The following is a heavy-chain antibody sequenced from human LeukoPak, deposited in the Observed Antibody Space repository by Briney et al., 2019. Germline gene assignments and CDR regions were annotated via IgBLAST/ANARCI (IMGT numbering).Heavy chain of an antibody. CDR1: GWTFSNAW. D-gene: IGHD4-17*01. Sequence: GGSLRLSCAHSGWTFSNAWMSWVRQAPGKGREWVGRIKSKTDGGTTDYAAPVQGRFTISRDDSKNTLYLQMNSPKTEDTAVYYCTTDRRTTVTTTWGQGTLVTVSS. V-gene: IGHV3-15*01. J-gene: IGHJ4*02. CDR3: TTDRRTTVTTT. CDR2: IKSKTDGGTT.